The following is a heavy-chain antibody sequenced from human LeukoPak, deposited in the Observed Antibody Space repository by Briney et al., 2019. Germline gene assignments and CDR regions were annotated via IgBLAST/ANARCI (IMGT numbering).Heavy chain of an antibody. CDR1: GYTFTNYT. V-gene: IGHV1-3*01. CDR3: ARSVAAAGPTSLWSPNIERIYFDY. J-gene: IGHJ4*02. D-gene: IGHD6-13*01. Sequence: ASVKVSCEASGYTFTNYTMRWVCQAPGQRLEWMGCINAGDGNTKYSQKFQGRVTITRDTSASTAYMELSSLRSEDTAVYYCARSVAAAGPTSLWSPNIERIYFDYWGQGTLATVSS. CDR2: INAGDGNT.